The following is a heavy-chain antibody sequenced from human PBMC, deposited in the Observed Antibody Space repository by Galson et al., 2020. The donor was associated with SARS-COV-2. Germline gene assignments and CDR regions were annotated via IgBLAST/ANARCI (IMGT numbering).Heavy chain of an antibody. Sequence: GGSLSLSFAASGFTFSSYEMNWVRQAPGKGLGWVSSIGSIGSTLYYADPVKGRFTISRDNAKNSLYLQMNSLRAEDTAVYYCARGGLRDSSGYPLYWGQGTLVTVSS. CDR3: ARGGLRDSSGYPLY. V-gene: IGHV3-48*03. J-gene: IGHJ4*02. CDR2: IGSIGSTL. CDR1: GFTFSSYE. D-gene: IGHD3-22*01.